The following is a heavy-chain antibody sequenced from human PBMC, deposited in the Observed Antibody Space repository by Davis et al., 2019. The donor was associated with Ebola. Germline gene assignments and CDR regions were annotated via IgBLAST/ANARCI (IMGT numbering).Heavy chain of an antibody. CDR1: GGSISSYY. Sequence: PSETLSLTCTVSGGSISSYYWSWIRQPPGKGLEWIGYIYYSGSTNYNPSLKSRVTISVDTSKNQFSLKLSSVTAADTAVYYCARDTEGYCSSTSCSYWFDPWGQGTLVTVSS. D-gene: IGHD2-2*01. J-gene: IGHJ5*02. V-gene: IGHV4-59*01. CDR3: ARDTEGYCSSTSCSYWFDP. CDR2: IYYSGST.